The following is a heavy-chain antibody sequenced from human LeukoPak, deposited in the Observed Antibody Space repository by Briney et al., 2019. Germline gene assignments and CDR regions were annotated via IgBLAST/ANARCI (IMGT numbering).Heavy chain of an antibody. CDR3: ARHFMRGQYYVMDA. J-gene: IGHJ6*02. D-gene: IGHD3-10*01. CDR2: IYYSGGT. Sequence: SETLSLTCTVPGGSLSSSYWSWIRQPPGKGLGWIGNIYYSGGTSSNPSLKRRVIISVDTSKSQFSLNLSSATAAHTAVYFCARHFMRGQYYVMDAWGQGTTVTVS. CDR1: GGSLSSSY. V-gene: IGHV4-59*08.